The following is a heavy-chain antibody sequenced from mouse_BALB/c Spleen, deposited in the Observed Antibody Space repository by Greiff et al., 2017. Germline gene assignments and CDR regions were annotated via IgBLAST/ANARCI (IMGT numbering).Heavy chain of an antibody. CDR1: GYTFTSYW. V-gene: IGHV1-61*01. CDR3: ARNYGNFLYAMDY. CDR2: IDPSDSET. Sequence: QVQLQQPGAELVRPGASVKLSCKASGYTFTSYWMNWVKQRPGRGLEWIGRIDPSDSETHYNQKFKDKATLTVDKSSSTAYIQLSSLTSEDSAVYYCARNYGNFLYAMDYWGQGTSVTVSS. D-gene: IGHD2-1*01. J-gene: IGHJ4*01.